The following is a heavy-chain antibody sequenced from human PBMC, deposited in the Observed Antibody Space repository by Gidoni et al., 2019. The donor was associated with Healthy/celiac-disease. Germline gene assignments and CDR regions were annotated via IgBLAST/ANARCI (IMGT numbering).Heavy chain of an antibody. CDR3: ARDPFSIAAAAAYGMDV. CDR1: GYTFTSYA. Sequence: QVQLVQSGAEVKKPGASVKVSCKASGYTFTSYAMHWVRQAPGQRLEWMGWIRDTSASTAYMELSSLRSEDTAVYYCARDPFSIAAAAAYGMDVWGQGTTVTVSS. V-gene: IGHV1-3*01. D-gene: IGHD6-13*01. J-gene: IGHJ6*02.